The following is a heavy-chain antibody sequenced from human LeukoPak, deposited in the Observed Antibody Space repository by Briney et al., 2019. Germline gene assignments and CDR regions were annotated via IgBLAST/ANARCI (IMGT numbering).Heavy chain of an antibody. CDR1: GYTFTSNY. CDR2: INPNTGGT. V-gene: IGHV1-2*02. Sequence: ASVKVSCKAFGYTFTSNYMHWVRQAPGQGLEWMGWINPNTGGTNYAQKFQGRVTMTRDTSISTAYMELSRLRSDDTAVYYCARDSPPFNWFDPWGQGTLVTVSS. J-gene: IGHJ5*02. CDR3: ARDSPPFNWFDP.